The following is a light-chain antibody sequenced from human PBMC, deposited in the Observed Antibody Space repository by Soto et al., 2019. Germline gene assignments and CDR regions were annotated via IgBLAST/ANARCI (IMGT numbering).Light chain of an antibody. Sequence: QSVRTQPPSVAVAPGQRVTISCTGSSSNIGAGFDVHWYQQLPGTAPKLLIYGNSNRPSGVPDRFSGSRSGTSASLAITGLQAEDEADYYCQSYDSSLTGSKVFGSGTKVTVL. CDR1: SSNIGAGFD. CDR2: GNS. V-gene: IGLV1-40*01. J-gene: IGLJ1*01. CDR3: QSYDSSLTGSKV.